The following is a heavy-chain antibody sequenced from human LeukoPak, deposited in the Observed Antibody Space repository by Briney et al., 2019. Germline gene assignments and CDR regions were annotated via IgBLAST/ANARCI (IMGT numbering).Heavy chain of an antibody. Sequence: ASVKVSCKASGYTFTSYYMHWVRQAPGQGLEWMGIINPSGGSTSYAQKFQGRVTMTRDTSTSTVYMELSSLRSEDTAVYYCARDLNEVMMATTNPHVLDYWGQGTLVTVSS. V-gene: IGHV1-46*01. J-gene: IGHJ4*02. D-gene: IGHD5-24*01. CDR3: ARDLNEVMMATTNPHVLDY. CDR1: GYTFTSYY. CDR2: INPSGGST.